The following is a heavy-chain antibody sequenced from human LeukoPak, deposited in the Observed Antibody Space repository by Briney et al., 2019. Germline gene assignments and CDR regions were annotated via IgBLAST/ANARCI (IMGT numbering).Heavy chain of an antibody. Sequence: GGSLRLSCAASGFTFNNYAMSWVRQAPGQGLEWVSAISGSGGSTYYADSVKGRFTISRDNSKNTLYLQMNSLRAEDTAVYYCAKRNGGRVTYFDYWGQGTLVPVSS. CDR3: AKRNGGRVTYFDY. J-gene: IGHJ4*02. V-gene: IGHV3-23*01. D-gene: IGHD2-15*01. CDR2: ISGSGGST. CDR1: GFTFNNYA.